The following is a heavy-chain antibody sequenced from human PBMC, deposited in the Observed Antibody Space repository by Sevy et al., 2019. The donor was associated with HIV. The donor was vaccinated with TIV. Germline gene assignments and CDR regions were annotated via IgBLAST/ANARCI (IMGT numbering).Heavy chain of an antibody. Sequence: SETLSLTCTVSGGSINPYSCTWIRQPPGKGLEWIGYIDYSGSTNYNPSLKSRATISADTSKFQFSLELSSVTAADTAVYYCAGVGSWYYGSTGNAFDIWGQGTMVTVSS. CDR2: IDYSGST. D-gene: IGHD3-10*01. J-gene: IGHJ3*02. CDR1: GGSINPYS. V-gene: IGHV4-59*01. CDR3: AGVGSWYYGSTGNAFDI.